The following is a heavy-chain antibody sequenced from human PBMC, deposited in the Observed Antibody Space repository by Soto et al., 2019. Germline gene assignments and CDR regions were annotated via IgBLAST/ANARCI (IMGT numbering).Heavy chain of an antibody. CDR2: INHTGST. CDR1: VGSFSVYY. CDR3: ARVSIVVVVAATANDAFDI. J-gene: IGHJ3*02. V-gene: IGHV4-34*01. Sequence: SGTLAITCAFYVGSFSVYYWSWIRQPPGRGLDWIGEINHTGSTNYNPSLKSRVTISVDTSRNQCSLKLSSVTAADTAVYYCARVSIVVVVAATANDAFDIWGQGTMVT. D-gene: IGHD2-15*01.